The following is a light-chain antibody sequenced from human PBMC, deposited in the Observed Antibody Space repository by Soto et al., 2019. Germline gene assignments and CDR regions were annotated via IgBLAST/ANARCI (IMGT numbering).Light chain of an antibody. Sequence: QSVLTQPASVSGSPGQSITISCTGTSSDVGGYNYVSWYQQHPGKAPKLMIYDVSNRPSGVSNRFSGSKSGNTASLTISGLQAEDEANYYCSSYTSSSTLEVFETGTKV. J-gene: IGLJ1*01. CDR1: SSDVGGYNY. V-gene: IGLV2-14*01. CDR3: SSYTSSSTLEV. CDR2: DVS.